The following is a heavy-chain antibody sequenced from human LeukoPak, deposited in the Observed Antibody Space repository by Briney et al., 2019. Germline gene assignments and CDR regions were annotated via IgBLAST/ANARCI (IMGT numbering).Heavy chain of an antibody. V-gene: IGHV1-2*02. CDR2: INPNSGDT. J-gene: IGHJ3*01. CDR1: GYTFIDYF. D-gene: IGHD6-25*01. Sequence: GASVKVSCKASGYTFIDYFVHWVRQAPGQGLEWMAWINPNSGDTNYAQKFQGSVTMTRDTSTSTAYMELSRLRSDDTAVYFCARRAASARAFDVWGQGTMVTVSS. CDR3: ARRAASARAFDV.